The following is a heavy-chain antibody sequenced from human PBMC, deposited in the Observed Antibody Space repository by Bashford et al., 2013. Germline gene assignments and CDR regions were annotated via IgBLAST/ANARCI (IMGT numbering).Heavy chain of an antibody. V-gene: IGHV4-34*09. J-gene: IGHJ3*02. CDR2: IYHSGST. D-gene: IGHD2-2*01. CDR3: ARWGVVVPAAMPAFDI. Sequence: WIRQPPGKGLEWIGEIYHSGSTNYNPSLKSRITISVDSSKNQFSLNLSSVTAADTAVYYCARWGVVVPAAMPAFDIWGQGTMVTVSS.